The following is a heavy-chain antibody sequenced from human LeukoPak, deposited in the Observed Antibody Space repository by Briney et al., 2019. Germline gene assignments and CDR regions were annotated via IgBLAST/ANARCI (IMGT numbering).Heavy chain of an antibody. CDR1: GFTLSSFA. CDR3: AKDVPAAYFDY. V-gene: IGHV3-23*01. CDR2: ISANGGDT. D-gene: IGHD2-2*01. Sequence: GGSLRLSCAASGFTLSSFAMGWVRQAPGKGLQWVSLISANGGDTYYADSVKGRFTISTDNSKTTLYLQMNSLRAEDTAVYYCAKDVPAAYFDYWGQGTLVTVSS. J-gene: IGHJ4*02.